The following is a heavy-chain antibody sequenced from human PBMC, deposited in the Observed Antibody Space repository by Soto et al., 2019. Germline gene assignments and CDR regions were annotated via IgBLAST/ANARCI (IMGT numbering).Heavy chain of an antibody. Sequence: QVQLVESGRGLVKPGGSLRLSCAASGFTFSDYYMSWIRQAPGKGLEWVSYISSSSSYTNYADSVKGRFTISRDNAKNSLYLQMNSLRAEDTAVYYCARGHLAVAGTVDYWGQGTLVTVSS. CDR1: GFTFSDYY. V-gene: IGHV3-11*05. J-gene: IGHJ4*02. CDR3: ARGHLAVAGTVDY. D-gene: IGHD6-19*01. CDR2: ISSSSSYT.